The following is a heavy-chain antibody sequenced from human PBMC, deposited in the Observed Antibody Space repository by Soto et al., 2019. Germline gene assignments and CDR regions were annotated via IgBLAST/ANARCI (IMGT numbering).Heavy chain of an antibody. D-gene: IGHD4-17*01. CDR1: GFTFSTYS. J-gene: IGHJ3*02. CDR3: ARDGYGDYESPRAFEI. CDR2: ISGSSNYI. V-gene: IGHV3-21*01. Sequence: EVQLVESGGGLVKPGGSLRLSCAASGFTFSTYSMNWVRQAPWKGLEWVSSISGSSNYIYYADSVKGRFTISRDNAKNSLYLQMNSLSAEDTAVYYCARDGYGDYESPRAFEIWGQGTMVSVS.